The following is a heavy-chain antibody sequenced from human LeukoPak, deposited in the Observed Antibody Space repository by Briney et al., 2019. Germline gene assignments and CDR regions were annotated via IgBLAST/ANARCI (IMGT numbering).Heavy chain of an antibody. V-gene: IGHV3-30*02. CDR2: IRYDGSNK. CDR1: GFTFSSYG. CDR3: AKQDIVVVPAAGDWFDP. Sequence: GGSLRLSCAASGFTFSSYGMHWVRQAPGKGLEWVAFIRYDGSNKYYADSVKGRFTISRDNSKNTLYLQMNSLRAEDTAVYYCAKQDIVVVPAAGDWFDPWGQGTLVTVSS. J-gene: IGHJ5*02. D-gene: IGHD2-2*01.